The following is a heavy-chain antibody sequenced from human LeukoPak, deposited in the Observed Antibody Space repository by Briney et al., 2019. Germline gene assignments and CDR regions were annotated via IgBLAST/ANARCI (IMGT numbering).Heavy chain of an antibody. CDR3: ARDHFWGGDAFDI. Sequence: GGSLRLSCAASGFTFSDYYMSWIRQAPGKGLEWVSYISSSGSTIYYADSMKGRFTIFRDNAKNSLYLQMNSLRAEDTAVYYCARDHFWGGDAFDIWGQGTMVTVSS. CDR1: GFTFSDYY. J-gene: IGHJ3*02. D-gene: IGHD3-3*02. CDR2: ISSSGSTI. V-gene: IGHV3-11*04.